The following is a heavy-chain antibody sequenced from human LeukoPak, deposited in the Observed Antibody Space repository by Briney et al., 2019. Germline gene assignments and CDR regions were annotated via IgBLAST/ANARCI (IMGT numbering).Heavy chain of an antibody. J-gene: IGHJ4*02. CDR2: INPNSGGT. D-gene: IGHD3-22*01. Sequence: ASVKVSCKASGYTFTGYYMHWVRQAPGQGLEWMGWINPNSGGTNYAQKLQGRVTMTTDTSTSTAYMELRSLRSDDTAVYYCARDNPGAHYDSSGYYYGYWGQGTLVTVSS. V-gene: IGHV1-2*02. CDR1: GYTFTGYY. CDR3: ARDNPGAHYDSSGYYYGY.